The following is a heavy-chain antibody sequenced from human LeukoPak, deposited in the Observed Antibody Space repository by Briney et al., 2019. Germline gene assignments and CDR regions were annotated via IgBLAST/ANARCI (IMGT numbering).Heavy chain of an antibody. Sequence: ASMEVSCKASGYTFTSYGISWVRQAPGQGLEWMGWISAYNGNTNYAQKLQGRVTMTTDTSTSTAYMELRSLRSDDTAVYYCARQRGRDYYGSGSYAGEFDYWGQGTLVTVSS. D-gene: IGHD3-10*01. V-gene: IGHV1-18*01. CDR2: ISAYNGNT. CDR3: ARQRGRDYYGSGSYAGEFDY. CDR1: GYTFTSYG. J-gene: IGHJ4*02.